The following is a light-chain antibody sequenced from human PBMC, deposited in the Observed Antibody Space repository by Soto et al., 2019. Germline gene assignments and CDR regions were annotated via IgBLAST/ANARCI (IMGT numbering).Light chain of an antibody. CDR1: QSISNY. Sequence: DIQMTQSPSSLSASVGDRVTITCRASQSISNYLNWYQQKPGKAPKLLIYAAFSLQSGVPSRFSGSRSGTDFTLTISSLQPEDFATYYCQQSYSTPPWTFGQGTNVEIK. CDR3: QQSYSTPPWT. CDR2: AAF. J-gene: IGKJ1*01. V-gene: IGKV1-39*01.